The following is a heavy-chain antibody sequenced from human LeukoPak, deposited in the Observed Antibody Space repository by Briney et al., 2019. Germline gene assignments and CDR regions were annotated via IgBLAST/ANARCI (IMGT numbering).Heavy chain of an antibody. CDR1: GLAFSSYE. D-gene: IGHD3-10*02. J-gene: IGHJ6*04. CDR3: ADLGITMIGGV. CDR2: ISNSGSTI. V-gene: IGHV3-48*03. Sequence: GWSLTLSCAASGLAFSSYEMNWVGQAPRKVREWVAYISNSGSTICYPVSGKGRFTISRDTAKNSRYLQMSSLRAEDTAVYYCADLGITMIGGVWGKRTTVTISS.